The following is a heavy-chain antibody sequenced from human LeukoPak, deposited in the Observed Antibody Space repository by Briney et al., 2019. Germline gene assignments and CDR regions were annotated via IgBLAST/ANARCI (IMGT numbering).Heavy chain of an antibody. V-gene: IGHV3-43*02. J-gene: IGHJ6*02. CDR3: AKDLSKWGYYYGMDV. CDR1: GFTFDDYA. D-gene: IGHD2-8*01. CDR2: ISGNYGST. Sequence: GSLRLSCAASGFTFDDYAMHWVRQGPGKGLEWVSLISGNYGSTSYADSAKGRFTISRDSSKNSLYLQMNSLTTEDTALYYCAKDLSKWGYYYGMDVWGQGTTVTVSS.